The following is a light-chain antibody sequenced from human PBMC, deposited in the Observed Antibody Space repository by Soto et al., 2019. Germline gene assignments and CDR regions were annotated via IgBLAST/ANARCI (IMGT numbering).Light chain of an antibody. Sequence: QSALTQPASVSGWPGQSITIYCTGTSSDVGGSIYVSWYQLSPGKVPKLLIYDVDRPSGVSNRFSGSKSGNTASLTISGLQAEDEADYYCNSYISSGTVVFGGGTKLTVL. J-gene: IGLJ3*02. CDR3: NSYISSGTVV. CDR2: DV. V-gene: IGLV2-14*01. CDR1: SSDVGGSIY.